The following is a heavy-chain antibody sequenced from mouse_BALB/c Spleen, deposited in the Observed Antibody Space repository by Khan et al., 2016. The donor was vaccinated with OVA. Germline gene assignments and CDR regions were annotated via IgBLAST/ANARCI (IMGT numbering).Heavy chain of an antibody. D-gene: IGHD1-1*01. CDR3: ARIAYYYDSEGFAY. Sequence: EVQLVESGGDLVKPGGSLKLSCAASGFTFSTYGMSWVRQTPDKRLEWVATVSSGGHYTYSPDTVKGRFTISRDNAKKTLYLQMSSLKSEDTAMFYCARIAYYYDSEGFAYWGQGTLVTVSA. CDR1: GFTFSTYG. CDR2: VSSGGHYT. V-gene: IGHV5-6*01. J-gene: IGHJ3*01.